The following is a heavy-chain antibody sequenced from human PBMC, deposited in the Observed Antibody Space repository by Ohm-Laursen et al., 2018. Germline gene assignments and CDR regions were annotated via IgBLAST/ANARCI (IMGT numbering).Heavy chain of an antibody. CDR3: VRDPSGWGLDV. CDR2: IGIAGDT. Sequence: SLRLSCTASGFTFSNYDMHWVRQVTGKGLEWVSAIGIAGDTYYLGSVKGRFSISRDNAKKSLYLQMDSLRAEDTAVYYCVRDPSGWGLDVWGQGTTVTVCS. V-gene: IGHV3-13*01. CDR1: GFTFSNYD. D-gene: IGHD2-15*01. J-gene: IGHJ6*02.